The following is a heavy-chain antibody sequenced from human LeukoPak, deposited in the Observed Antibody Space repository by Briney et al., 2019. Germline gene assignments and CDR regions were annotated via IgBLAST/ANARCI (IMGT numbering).Heavy chain of an antibody. D-gene: IGHD5-12*01. CDR3: ARDLELSGYDSLDY. Sequence: GRSLRLSCAASGFTFSSYAMHWVRQAPGKGLEWVAVISYDGSNKYYADSVKGRFTISRDNSKNTPYLQMNSLRAEDTAVYYCARDLELSGYDSLDYWGQGTLVTVSS. V-gene: IGHV3-30-3*01. CDR1: GFTFSSYA. CDR2: ISYDGSNK. J-gene: IGHJ4*02.